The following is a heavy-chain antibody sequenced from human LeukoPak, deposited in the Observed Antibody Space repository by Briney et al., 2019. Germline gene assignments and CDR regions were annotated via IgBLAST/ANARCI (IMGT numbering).Heavy chain of an antibody. CDR3: AYSGYGFGY. D-gene: IGHD5-12*01. Sequence: GGSLRLSCAASGFTFSSYAMHWVRQAPGKGLEWVAVISYDGSNKYYADSVKGRFTISRDNSKNTLYLQMNSLRAEDTAVYYCAYSGYGFGYWGQGTLVTVSS. CDR1: GFTFSSYA. J-gene: IGHJ4*02. V-gene: IGHV3-30*04. CDR2: ISYDGSNK.